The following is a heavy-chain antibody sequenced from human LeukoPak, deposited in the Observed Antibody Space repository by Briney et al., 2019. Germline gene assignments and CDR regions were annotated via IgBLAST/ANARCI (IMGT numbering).Heavy chain of an antibody. Sequence: GGSRRLSCAASGFTFSNNAMSWVRQAPGKGLEWVSGINNSGSKTYYADSVRGRFTVSRDNSKNTLYLQMNSLKVEDTAVYYCATDPPETTRWFDPWGQGTLVTVSS. CDR2: INNSGSKT. CDR1: GFTFSNNA. D-gene: IGHD4-17*01. V-gene: IGHV3-23*01. J-gene: IGHJ5*02. CDR3: ATDPPETTRWFDP.